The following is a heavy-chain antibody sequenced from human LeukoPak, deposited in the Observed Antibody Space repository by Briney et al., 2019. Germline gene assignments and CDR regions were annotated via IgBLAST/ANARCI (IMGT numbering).Heavy chain of an antibody. V-gene: IGHV3-30*02. J-gene: IGHJ4*02. Sequence: GGSLRLFCAASGFTFSSYGMYWVRQAPGKGLEWVAFTRYDGSNKYYADSVKGRFTISRDNSKNTLYLQMNSLRAEDTAVYYCARESLWFGNPIDYWGQGTLVTVSS. D-gene: IGHD3-10*01. CDR3: ARESLWFGNPIDY. CDR2: TRYDGSNK. CDR1: GFTFSSYG.